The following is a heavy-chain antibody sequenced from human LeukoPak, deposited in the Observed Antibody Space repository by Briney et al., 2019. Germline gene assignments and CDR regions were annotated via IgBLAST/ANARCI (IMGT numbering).Heavy chain of an antibody. Sequence: PGGSLRLSCAASGFTFSSYSMNWVRQAPGKGLEWVSSISSSSTYIYYADSVKGRFTISRDNAKNSLHLQMNSLRAEDTAVYYCARHRSGGSQDDAFDIWGQGTMVTVSS. CDR3: ARHRSGGSQDDAFDI. CDR2: ISSSSTYI. CDR1: GFTFSSYS. J-gene: IGHJ3*02. V-gene: IGHV3-21*01. D-gene: IGHD2-15*01.